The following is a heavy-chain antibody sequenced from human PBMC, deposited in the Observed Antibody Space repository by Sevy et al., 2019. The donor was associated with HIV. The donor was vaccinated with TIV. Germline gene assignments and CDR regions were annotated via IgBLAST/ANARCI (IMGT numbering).Heavy chain of an antibody. J-gene: IGHJ6*02. V-gene: IGHV1-2*06. CDR3: ARDGGGGTTNSGMDV. D-gene: IGHD1-7*01. Sequence: ASVKVYCKASGYTFTGDYLYWVRQAPGHGLEWMGRVFPNSGGTNYAQKFQGRVTMTRDTSISTAYMELSRLRSDDTAEYYCARDGGGGTTNSGMDVWGQGTTVTVSS. CDR2: VFPNSGGT. CDR1: GYTFTGDY.